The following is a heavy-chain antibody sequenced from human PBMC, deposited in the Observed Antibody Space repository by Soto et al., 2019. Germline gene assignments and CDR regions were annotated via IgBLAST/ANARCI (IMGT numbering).Heavy chain of an antibody. CDR2: IYPGDSDT. Sequence: GESLKISCKGSGYSFISYWIGWVRQMPGKSLEWIWIIYPGDSDTRYSPPFQGQVTISADKSISTAYLQWSSLKASDTAMYYCARYPVHYSSSRQDYYYYGMDVWGQGTTVTVSS. CDR3: ARYPVHYSSSRQDYYYYGMDV. D-gene: IGHD6-6*01. J-gene: IGHJ6*02. CDR1: GYSFISYW. V-gene: IGHV5-51*01.